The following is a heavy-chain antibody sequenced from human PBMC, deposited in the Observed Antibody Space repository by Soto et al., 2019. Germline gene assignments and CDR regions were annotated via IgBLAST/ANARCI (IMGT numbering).Heavy chain of an antibody. CDR1: GFTFSGSA. J-gene: IGHJ5*02. CDR3: TRRGFAAAGTRWFDP. V-gene: IGHV3-73*01. Sequence: GGSLRLSCAASGFTFSGSAMHWVRQASGKGLEWVGRIRSKANSYATAYAASVKGRFTISRDDSKNTAYLQMNSLKTEDTAVYYCTRRGFAAAGTRWFDPWGQGTLVTVSS. CDR2: IRSKANSYAT. D-gene: IGHD6-13*01.